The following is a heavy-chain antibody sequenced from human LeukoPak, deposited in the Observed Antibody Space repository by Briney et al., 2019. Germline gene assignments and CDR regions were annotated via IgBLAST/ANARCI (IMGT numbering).Heavy chain of an antibody. CDR3: ETHLNGACSNGVCSNN. J-gene: IGHJ4*02. CDR2: INQDGSQK. CDR1: GFAFSNFW. D-gene: IGHD2-8*01. V-gene: IGHV3-7*01. Sequence: GGSLRLSCAASGFAFSNFWMTWFRQAPGKGLEWVANINQDGSQKYYVDSVKGRFTISRDNAKNSLSLQMNSLRPEDTAVYYCETHLNGACSNGVCSNNWGQGTLVTVSS.